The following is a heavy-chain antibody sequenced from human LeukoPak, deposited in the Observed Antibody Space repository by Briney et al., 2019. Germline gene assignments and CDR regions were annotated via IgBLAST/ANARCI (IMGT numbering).Heavy chain of an antibody. J-gene: IGHJ4*02. CDR1: GYTFTGYY. Sequence: ASVKVSCKATGYTFTGYYMHWVRQAPGQGLEWMGWINPNSGGTNYAQKFQGWVTMTRDTSISTAYMELSRLRSDDTAVYYCARVVPVGVGATIDYWGQGTLVTVSS. V-gene: IGHV1-2*04. CDR3: ARVVPVGVGATIDY. CDR2: INPNSGGT. D-gene: IGHD1-26*01.